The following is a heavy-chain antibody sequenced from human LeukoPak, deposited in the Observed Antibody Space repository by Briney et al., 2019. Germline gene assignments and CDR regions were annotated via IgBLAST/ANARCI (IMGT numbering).Heavy chain of an antibody. D-gene: IGHD4-23*01. V-gene: IGHV3-30*18. CDR3: AKDGVRWELEG. CDR1: GFPFTNYG. Sequence: GRTLRLSRAPSGFPFTNYGMQSVRQAPRKGLWRGSVISYDGKNKYYADSVKDRFTIYRDGCTNTLYLQMKSLRIEDTAVYYCAKDGVRWELEGWGQGTLVTVSS. J-gene: IGHJ4*02. CDR2: ISYDGKNK.